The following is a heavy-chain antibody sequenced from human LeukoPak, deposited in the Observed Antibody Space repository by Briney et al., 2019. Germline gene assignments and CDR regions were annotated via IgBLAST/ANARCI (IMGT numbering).Heavy chain of an antibody. CDR1: GGSISSSSYY. D-gene: IGHD6-19*01. Sequence: PSETLSLTCTVSGGSISSSSYYWGWIRQPPGKGLEWIGSIYYSGSTYYNPSLKSRVTISVDTSKNQFSLKLSSVTAADTAVYDCARHYPRIAVAGGWGQGTLVTVSS. V-gene: IGHV4-39*01. CDR3: ARHYPRIAVAGG. J-gene: IGHJ4*02. CDR2: IYYSGST.